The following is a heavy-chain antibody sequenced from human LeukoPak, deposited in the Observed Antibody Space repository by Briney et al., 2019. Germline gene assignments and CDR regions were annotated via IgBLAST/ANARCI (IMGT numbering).Heavy chain of an antibody. CDR3: ARDRLGGTPVMLY. CDR2: IKTNTGNP. D-gene: IGHD3-16*01. Sequence: AAVKVSCKASGGTFSSYAISWVRQAPGQGLEWMGWIKTNTGNPTYAQGFTRRLVFSLDTSVSTAYLQISSLKAEAPAVYSCARDRLGGTPVMLYWGQGTLVTVSS. CDR1: GGTFSSYA. J-gene: IGHJ4*02. V-gene: IGHV7-4-1*02.